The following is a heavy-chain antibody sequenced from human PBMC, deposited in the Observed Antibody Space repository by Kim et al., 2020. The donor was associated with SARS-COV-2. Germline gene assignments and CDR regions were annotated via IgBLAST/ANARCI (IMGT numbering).Heavy chain of an antibody. J-gene: IGHJ4*02. D-gene: IGHD3-22*01. CDR3: ARVHSSGYYYYFDY. V-gene: IGHV1-69*04. Sequence: EQKVQGRVTITADKSTSTAYMELSSLRSEDTAVYYCARVHSSGYYYYFDYWGQGTLVTVSS.